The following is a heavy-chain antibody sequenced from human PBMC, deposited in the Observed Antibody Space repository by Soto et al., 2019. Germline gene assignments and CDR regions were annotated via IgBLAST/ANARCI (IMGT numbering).Heavy chain of an antibody. CDR2: IYPGDSDT. D-gene: IGHD5-12*01. V-gene: IGHV5-51*01. J-gene: IGHJ4*02. CDR1: GYSFTSYW. Sequence: GESLKISCKGSGYSFTSYWIGWVRQMPGKGLEWMGIIYPGDSDTRYSPSFQGQVTISADKSISTAYLQWSSLKASDTAMYYCARGVLLGYSGYNLTFDNWGQQTLLTVSS. CDR3: ARGVLLGYSGYNLTFDN.